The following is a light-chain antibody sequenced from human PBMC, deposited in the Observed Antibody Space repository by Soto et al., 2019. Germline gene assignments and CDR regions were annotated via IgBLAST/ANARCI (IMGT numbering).Light chain of an antibody. V-gene: IGKV1-12*02. Sequence: DIQMTQSPSSVSASVGDRVTITCRASQVINNWLAWYQQKPGKAPNLLIYAASALRSGVPSRFSGSASGKYFPLTISSQHAEDFATYYCQQANSLPFTFGPGTKVEIK. CDR1: QVINNW. CDR2: AAS. J-gene: IGKJ3*01. CDR3: QQANSLPFT.